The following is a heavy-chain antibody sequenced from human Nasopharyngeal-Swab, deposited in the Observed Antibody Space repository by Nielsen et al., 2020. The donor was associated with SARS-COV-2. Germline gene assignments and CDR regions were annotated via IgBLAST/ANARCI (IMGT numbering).Heavy chain of an antibody. Sequence: GESLKISCAGSGFTFSSYWMHWVRQAPGKGLVWVSRINSDGSTTNYADSVKGRFTISRDNAKNTLYLQMNSLRPEDTAVYYCATTLRGSSDGRYWGQGTLVTVSS. J-gene: IGHJ4*02. CDR3: ATTLRGSSDGRY. CDR1: GFTFSSYW. V-gene: IGHV3-74*01. D-gene: IGHD5-18*01. CDR2: INSDGSTT.